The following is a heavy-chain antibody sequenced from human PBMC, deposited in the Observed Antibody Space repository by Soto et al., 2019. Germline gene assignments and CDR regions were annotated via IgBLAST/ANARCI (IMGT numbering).Heavy chain of an antibody. J-gene: IGHJ2*01. Sequence: QITLKESGPTLVKPTQTLTLTCTFSGFSLSTSGVGVGWIRQPPGKALEWLALIYWDDDKRYSPSLKSRLTITKDTSKNQVVLTMTHMDPVHTATYYCAHARSPYLYDILTGYYPYWYFDLWGRGTLVTVSS. CDR3: AHARSPYLYDILTGYYPYWYFDL. CDR1: GFSLSTSGVG. CDR2: IYWDDDK. V-gene: IGHV2-5*02. D-gene: IGHD3-9*01.